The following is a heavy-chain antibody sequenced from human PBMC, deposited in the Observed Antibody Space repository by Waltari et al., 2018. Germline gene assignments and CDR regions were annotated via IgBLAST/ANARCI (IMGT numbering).Heavy chain of an antibody. CDR2: ISWNSGII. Sequence: EVELVESGGGLVQPGRSLRLSCVVSGLPFDDYACTWVRQIPGKGLEWVSGISWNSGIIGYADSVRGRFTIARDNARNSLYLQMDNLRPDDSAVYYCATIRTREWELRSYFEYWGQGTLVTVSS. V-gene: IGHV3-9*01. D-gene: IGHD1-26*01. CDR3: ATIRTREWELRSYFEY. CDR1: GLPFDDYA. J-gene: IGHJ4*02.